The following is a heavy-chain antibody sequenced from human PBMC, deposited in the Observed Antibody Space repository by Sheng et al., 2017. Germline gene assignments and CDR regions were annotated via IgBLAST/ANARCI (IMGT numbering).Heavy chain of an antibody. CDR3: AREPVCSTSCYMDV. CDR1: GGSISGYY. CDR2: SIPVGAP. V-gene: IGHV4-4*07. Sequence: QVQLQESGPGLVKPSETLSLTCTVSGGSISGYYWSWIRQPAGRDWSGLGVSIPVGAPTTALLKSRVTMSVDTSENQFSLKLRSVTAADTAVYYCAREPVCSTSCYMDVWAKGPRSPSP. J-gene: IGHJ6*03. D-gene: IGHD2-2*01.